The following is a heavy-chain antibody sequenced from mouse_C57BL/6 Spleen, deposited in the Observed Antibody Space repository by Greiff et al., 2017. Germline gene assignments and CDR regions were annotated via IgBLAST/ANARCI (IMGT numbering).Heavy chain of an antibody. CDR1: GYTFTSYW. CDR2: IDPSDSET. D-gene: IGHD1-2*01. Sequence: QVQLQQPGAELVRPGSSVKLSCKASGYTFTSYWMHWVKQRPIQGLEWIGNIDPSDSETHYNQKFKDKATLTVDKSSSTAYMQLSSLTSEDSAVYYCARSRLLSYAMDYWGQGTSVTVSS. J-gene: IGHJ4*01. CDR3: ARSRLLSYAMDY. V-gene: IGHV1-52*01.